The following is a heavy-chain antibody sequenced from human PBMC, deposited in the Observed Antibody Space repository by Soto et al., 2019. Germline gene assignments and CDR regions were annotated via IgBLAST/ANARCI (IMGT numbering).Heavy chain of an antibody. J-gene: IGHJ4*02. Sequence: PGGSLRLSCSASGFTFNSYAVHWVRQAPGKGLEFVSAISSYGADTYYADSVKGRFAISRDNSKNTLYLQMSSLRAEDTALYYCVKEGYMRSDWYGQFDYWGQGALVTVSS. CDR2: ISSYGADT. D-gene: IGHD6-19*01. V-gene: IGHV3-64D*06. CDR3: VKEGYMRSDWYGQFDY. CDR1: GFTFNSYA.